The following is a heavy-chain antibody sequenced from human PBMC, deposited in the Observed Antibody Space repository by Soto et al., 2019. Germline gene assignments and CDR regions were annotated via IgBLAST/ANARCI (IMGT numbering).Heavy chain of an antibody. V-gene: IGHV3-30*18. CDR2: ISYDGSNK. CDR1: GFTFSSYG. Sequence: GGSLRLSCAASGFTFSSYGMHWVRQAPGKGLEWVAVISYDGSNKYYADSVKGRFTISRDNSKNTLYLQMNSLRAEDTAVYYCAKDQVPAARGEYYFDYWGQGTLVTVSS. D-gene: IGHD2-2*01. J-gene: IGHJ4*02. CDR3: AKDQVPAARGEYYFDY.